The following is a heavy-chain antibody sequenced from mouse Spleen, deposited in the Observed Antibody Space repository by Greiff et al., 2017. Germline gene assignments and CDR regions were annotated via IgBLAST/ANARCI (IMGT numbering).Heavy chain of an antibody. CDR3: ARHLYGSSHWYFDV. V-gene: IGHV5-9-3*01. D-gene: IGHD1-1*01. J-gene: IGHJ1*01. CDR2: ISSGGSYT. Sequence: EVKVVESGGGLVKPGGSLKLSCAASGFTLSSYAMSWVRQTPEKRLEWVATISSGGSYTYYPDSVKGRFTISRDNAKNTLYLQMSSLRSEDTAMYYCARHLYGSSHWYFDVWGAGTTVTVSS. CDR1: GFTLSSYA.